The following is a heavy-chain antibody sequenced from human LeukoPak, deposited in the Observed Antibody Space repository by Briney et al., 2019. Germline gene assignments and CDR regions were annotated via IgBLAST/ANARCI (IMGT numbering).Heavy chain of an antibody. CDR1: GYSFTSYW. J-gene: IGHJ4*02. Sequence: GSLKISCKGSGYSFTSYWIGWVRQKPGKGLEWMGIIYPGDSDTRYSPSFQGQVTISADKSISTAYLWWSSLKASDTAMYYCATGGYCSSTSCYHFFDYWGQGTLVTVSS. CDR2: IYPGDSDT. CDR3: ATGGYCSSTSCYHFFDY. V-gene: IGHV5-51*01. D-gene: IGHD2-2*01.